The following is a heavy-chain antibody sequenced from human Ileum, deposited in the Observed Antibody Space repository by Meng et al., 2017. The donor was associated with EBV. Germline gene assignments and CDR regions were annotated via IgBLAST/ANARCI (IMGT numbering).Heavy chain of an antibody. CDR3: AMGPDYAKTGY. D-gene: IGHD4-17*01. Sequence: QLLLQESGPGLVKPSETLSLTCSVSGGSISSSNYCWGWIRQPPGKGLEWIQSICYTDYTYYNPSLKSRVTISADKSKNQLSLRLNSLTAADTAVYYCAMGPDYAKTGYWGQGTLVTVSS. CDR2: ICYTDYT. V-gene: IGHV4-39*01. J-gene: IGHJ4*02. CDR1: GGSISSSNYC.